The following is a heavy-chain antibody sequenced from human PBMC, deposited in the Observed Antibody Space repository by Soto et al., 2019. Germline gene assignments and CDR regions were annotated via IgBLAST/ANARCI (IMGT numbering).Heavy chain of an antibody. CDR3: ARRRYGDYGRHANYCSGIDI. V-gene: IGHV5-10-1*01. J-gene: IGHJ6*01. CDR1: GYSFTSYW. D-gene: IGHD4-17*01. Sequence: PGESLKISCKGSGYSFTSYWSSWVRQMPGKGLEWMGRIDPSDSYTNYSPSFQGHVTISADKSISTAYLQWSSLKASDTAMYYCARRRYGDYGRHANYCSGIDIWGQAIFLSVSS. CDR2: IDPSDSYT.